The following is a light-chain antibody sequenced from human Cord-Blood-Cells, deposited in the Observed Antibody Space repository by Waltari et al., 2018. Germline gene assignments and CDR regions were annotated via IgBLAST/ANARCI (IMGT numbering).Light chain of an antibody. CDR1: RSDVGSYNL. Sequence: QSALTQPASVSGSPGQSSNIPCPGTRSDVGSYNLVSWYQQHPGKAPKLMIYEGSKRPSGVSNRFSGSKSVNTASLTISGLQAEYEADYYCCSYAGMSTVVFGGGTRLTVL. V-gene: IGLV2-23*01. J-gene: IGLJ2*01. CDR2: EGS. CDR3: CSYAGMSTVV.